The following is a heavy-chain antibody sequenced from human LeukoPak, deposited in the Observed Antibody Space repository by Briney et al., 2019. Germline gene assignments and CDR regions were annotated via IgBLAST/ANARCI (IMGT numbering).Heavy chain of an antibody. J-gene: IGHJ4*02. Sequence: PSETLSLTCTVSGGSLSSYYWSWIRQPPGKGLEWIGYIYYGGDPTYNPSLKSRVTISVDTSKKQFSLKLSSVTAADTAVYYCARGTLYGGNSDYWGQGTLVTVSS. V-gene: IGHV4-59*01. D-gene: IGHD4-23*01. CDR3: ARGTLYGGNSDY. CDR2: IYYGGDP. CDR1: GGSLSSYY.